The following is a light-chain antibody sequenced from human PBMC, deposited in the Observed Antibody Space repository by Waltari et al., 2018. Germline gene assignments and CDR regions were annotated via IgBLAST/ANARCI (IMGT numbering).Light chain of an antibody. J-gene: IGLJ3*02. V-gene: IGLV8-61*01. CDR1: SGSVSRSRY. CDR2: NTD. CDR3: LFYLGGGIWV. Sequence: TVVTQEPSVSVSPGGTVTLTCGLNSGSVSRSRYPVWYRPTPGQPPRRLIYNTDTRAFGSPPRFFGSILENKAALTIAQAQADDECDYFCLFYLGGGIWVFGGGTKLTV.